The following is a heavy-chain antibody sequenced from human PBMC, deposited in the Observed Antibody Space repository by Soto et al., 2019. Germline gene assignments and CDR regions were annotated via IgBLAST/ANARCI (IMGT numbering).Heavy chain of an antibody. CDR2: TSYGGSDE. Sequence: QVQLVESGGGVVQPGRSLRLSCAASGFTFGTYGMHWVRQAPGKGLEWVAVTSYGGSDEYYADSVKGRYTIYRDNSKNMXXLQKKSRSTEDTAGYYCAKEVRYSYDSSGVDAFDIWGQGTMVTVSS. CDR3: AKEVRYSYDSSGVDAFDI. CDR1: GFTFGTYG. D-gene: IGHD3-22*01. J-gene: IGHJ3*02. V-gene: IGHV3-30*18.